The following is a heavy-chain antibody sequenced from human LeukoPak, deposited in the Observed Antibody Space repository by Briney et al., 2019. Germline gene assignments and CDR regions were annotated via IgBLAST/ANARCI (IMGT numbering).Heavy chain of an antibody. J-gene: IGHJ3*02. CDR3: ARGRHNAFDI. CDR2: IYSGGST. V-gene: IGHV3-66*01. CDR1: GFTFSSYA. Sequence: AGGSLRLFCAASGFTFSSYAMHWVRQAPGKGLEWVSVIYSGGSTYYADSVKGRFTISRDKSKNTLYLQMNSLRAEDTAVYYCARGRHNAFDIWGQGTIVTVSS.